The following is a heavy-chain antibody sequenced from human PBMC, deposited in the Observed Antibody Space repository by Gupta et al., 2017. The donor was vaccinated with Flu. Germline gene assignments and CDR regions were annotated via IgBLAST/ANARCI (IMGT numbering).Heavy chain of an antibody. Sequence: QVQLVESGGGVVQPGRSLRLSYAASGFTCSSYGMHWVRQAPGKGLEWVAVIWYDGSNKYYADSVKGRFTISRDNSKNTLYLQMNSLRAEDTAVYYCARPRYYYESSGYFDYWGQGTLVTVSS. J-gene: IGHJ4*02. CDR2: IWYDGSNK. D-gene: IGHD3-22*01. CDR1: GFTCSSYG. CDR3: ARPRYYYESSGYFDY. V-gene: IGHV3-33*01.